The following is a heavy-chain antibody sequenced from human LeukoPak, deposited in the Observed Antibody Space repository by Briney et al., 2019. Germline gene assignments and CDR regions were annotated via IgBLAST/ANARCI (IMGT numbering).Heavy chain of an antibody. D-gene: IGHD6-25*01. J-gene: IGHJ4*02. CDR3: AKDFLYSSGREY. Sequence: GGSLRLSCAASGFTFSSYGMHWVRQAPGKGLEWVAFIRYDGSNKYYADSVKGRFTISRDNSKNTLYLQMNSLRAEDTAVYYCAKDFLYSSGREYWGQGTLVTVSS. V-gene: IGHV3-30*02. CDR1: GFTFSSYG. CDR2: IRYDGSNK.